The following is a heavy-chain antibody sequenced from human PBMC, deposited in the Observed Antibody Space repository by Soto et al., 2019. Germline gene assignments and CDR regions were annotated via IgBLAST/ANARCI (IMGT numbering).Heavy chain of an antibody. CDR3: AIGGGDYNYLDY. Sequence: EVQLVESGGGLVQPGGSLRLSCAASGFLFNTYWMFWVRQAPRKGLLWVSRIKSDGSSTTYPHSVKGRFTISRDNAKNTLYLQMTSLRAEDTAVYYCAIGGGDYNYLDYWGQGILVTVSS. CDR2: IKSDGSST. CDR1: GFLFNTYW. J-gene: IGHJ4*02. D-gene: IGHD3-9*01. V-gene: IGHV3-74*01.